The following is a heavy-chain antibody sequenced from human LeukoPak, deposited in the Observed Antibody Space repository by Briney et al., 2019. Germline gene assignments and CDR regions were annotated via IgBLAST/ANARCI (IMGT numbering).Heavy chain of an antibody. CDR3: ASSPMVRGYYYMDV. J-gene: IGHJ6*03. CDR2: IYHSGST. D-gene: IGHD3-10*01. Sequence: TLSLTCTVSGGSISSGGYYWSWIRQPPGKGLEWIGYIYHSGSTYYNPSLKSRVTISVDRSKNQFSLKLSSVTAADTAVYYCASSPMVRGYYYMDVWGKGTTVTVSS. CDR1: GGSISSGGYY. V-gene: IGHV4-30-2*02.